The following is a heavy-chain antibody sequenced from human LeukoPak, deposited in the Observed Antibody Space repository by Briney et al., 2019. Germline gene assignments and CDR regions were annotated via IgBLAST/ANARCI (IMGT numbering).Heavy chain of an antibody. CDR3: ARDQYDSVWGSYRPYFDF. CDR2: ISPYTGDT. J-gene: IGHJ4*02. V-gene: IGHV1-18*04. D-gene: IGHD3-16*02. Sequence: GASVKVSCKASGYTFSSYGISWVRQAPGQELEWMGSISPYTGDTKYAERLQDRVIMTTDTSTRTAYMELRSLTSDDTAVFYCARDQYDSVWGSYRPYFDFWGQGTLVTVSS. CDR1: GYTFSSYG.